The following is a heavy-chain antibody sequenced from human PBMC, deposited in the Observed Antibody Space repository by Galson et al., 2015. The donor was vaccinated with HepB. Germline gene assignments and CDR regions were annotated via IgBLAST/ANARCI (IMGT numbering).Heavy chain of an antibody. J-gene: IGHJ2*01. CDR3: ARGITSFGGTRRYFDL. D-gene: IGHD3-3*01. V-gene: IGHV4-31*03. CDR1: GDSIRSGSYY. Sequence: TLSLTCTVSGDSIRSGSYYWSWIRQHPGKGLEWIGFIYYSTYTSYSPSLKSRVSTSIDMSKNQFSLNLSSVTAADTAVYYCARGITSFGGTRRYFDLWGRGTQVTVSS. CDR2: IYYSTYT.